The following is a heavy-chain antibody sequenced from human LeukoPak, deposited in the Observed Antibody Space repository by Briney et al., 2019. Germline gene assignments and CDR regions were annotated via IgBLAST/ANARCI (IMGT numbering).Heavy chain of an antibody. J-gene: IGHJ5*02. CDR1: GGSFSGYY. D-gene: IGHD2-2*01. CDR3: ARAWSPDPNLGYCSSTSCYAFDP. Sequence: SETLSLTCAVYGGSFSGYYWSWIRQPPGKGLEWIGEINHSGSTDYNPSLKSRVTISVDTSKNQFSLKLSSVTAADTAVYYCARAWSPDPNLGYCSSTSCYAFDPWGQGTLVTVSS. CDR2: INHSGST. V-gene: IGHV4-34*01.